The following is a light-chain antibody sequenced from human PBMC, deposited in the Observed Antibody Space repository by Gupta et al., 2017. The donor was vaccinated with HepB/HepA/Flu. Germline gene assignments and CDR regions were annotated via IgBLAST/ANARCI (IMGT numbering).Light chain of an antibody. Sequence: DIQMTQSTSYLSASVGDRVTITCRARQGISNYLAWYQQKPGKVPKLLIYAASTLQPGVPSRFSGSGSGTEFTLTISSLQPEDVATYYCQKYNSAPRSFGQGTKLEIK. CDR1: QGISNY. CDR2: AAS. CDR3: QKYNSAPRS. J-gene: IGKJ2*04. V-gene: IGKV1-27*01.